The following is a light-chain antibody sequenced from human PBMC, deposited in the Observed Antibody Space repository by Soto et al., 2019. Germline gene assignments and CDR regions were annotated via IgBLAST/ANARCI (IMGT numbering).Light chain of an antibody. CDR3: QQSYGTPPWT. J-gene: IGKJ1*01. V-gene: IGKV1-12*01. CDR1: QVISTW. Sequence: DILMTQSPASLPASLGDRVTITCRASQVISTWLAWYQQKPGQAPKLLIYAASSLHSGVPSRFSGSGSGTDFTLTISSLQSEDFATYYCQQSYGTPPWTFGQGTKVDI. CDR2: AAS.